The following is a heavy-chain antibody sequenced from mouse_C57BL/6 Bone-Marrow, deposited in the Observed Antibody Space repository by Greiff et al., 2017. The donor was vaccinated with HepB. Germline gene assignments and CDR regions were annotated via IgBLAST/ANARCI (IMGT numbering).Heavy chain of an antibody. CDR1: GYTFTSYW. CDR2: IYPGSGST. V-gene: IGHV1-55*01. Sequence: QQPGAELVKPGASVKMSCKASGYTFTSYWITWVKQRPGQGLEWIGDIYPGSGSTNYNEKLKSKATLTVDTSSSTAYMQLSSLTSEDSAVYYCARRGYYGSSYPLFDYWGQGTTLTVSS. CDR3: ARRGYYGSSYPLFDY. J-gene: IGHJ2*01. D-gene: IGHD1-1*01.